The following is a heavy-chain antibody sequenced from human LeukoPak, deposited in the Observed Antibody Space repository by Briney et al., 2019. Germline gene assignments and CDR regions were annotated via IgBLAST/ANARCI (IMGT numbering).Heavy chain of an antibody. Sequence: SQTLSLTCAISRDSVSSNSAAWNWIRQSPSRGLEWLGRTYYRSKWYNDYAVSVKSRITINPDTSKNQFSLQLNSVTPEDTAVYYCARDHPYSSSWSNYGMDVWGQGTTVTVSS. CDR3: ARDHPYSSSWSNYGMDV. CDR2: TYYRSKWYN. D-gene: IGHD6-13*01. CDR1: RDSVSSNSAA. J-gene: IGHJ6*02. V-gene: IGHV6-1*01.